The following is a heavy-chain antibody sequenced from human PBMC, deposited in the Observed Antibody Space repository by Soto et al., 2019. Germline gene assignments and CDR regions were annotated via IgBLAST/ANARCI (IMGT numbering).Heavy chain of an antibody. CDR1: GFTFSSYG. CDR3: AKGKLRYYYFDY. D-gene: IGHD3-16*01. J-gene: IGHJ4*02. CDR2: ISYDGSNK. V-gene: IGHV3-30*18. Sequence: GSLRLSCAASGFTFSSYGMHWVRQAPGKGLEWVAVISYDGSNKYYADSVKGRFTISRDNSKNTLYLQMNSLRAEDTAVYYCAKGKLRYYYFDYWGQGTLVTVSS.